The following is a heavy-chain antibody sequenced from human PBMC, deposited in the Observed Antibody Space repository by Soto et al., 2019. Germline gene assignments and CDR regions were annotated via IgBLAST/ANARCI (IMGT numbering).Heavy chain of an antibody. CDR3: ARDGESPGGMDV. V-gene: IGHV1-69*13. Sequence: RASVKVSCKASGGTFSSYAISWVRQAPGQGLEWMGGIIPIFGTANYAQKFQGRVTITADESTSTAYMELSSLRSEDTAVYYCARDGESPGGMDVWGQGTTVTVSS. CDR2: IIPIFGTA. D-gene: IGHD7-27*01. CDR1: GGTFSSYA. J-gene: IGHJ6*02.